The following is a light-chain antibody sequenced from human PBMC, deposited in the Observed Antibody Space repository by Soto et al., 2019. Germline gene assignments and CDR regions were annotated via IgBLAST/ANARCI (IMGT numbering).Light chain of an antibody. CDR3: QQRSKWPLT. Sequence: EIVLTQSPATLSLSPGERATLSCTASQNVSYFLAWYQQKPGQAPRLLIYDASNRATGIPTRFSASGSGTDFTLTISSLEPEDFAIYYCQQRSKWPLTFGGGTKVEI. CDR1: QNVSYF. J-gene: IGKJ4*01. CDR2: DAS. V-gene: IGKV3-11*01.